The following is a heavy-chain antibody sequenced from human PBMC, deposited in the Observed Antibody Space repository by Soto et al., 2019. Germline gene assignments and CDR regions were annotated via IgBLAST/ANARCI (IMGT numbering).Heavy chain of an antibody. CDR2: IYHSGST. J-gene: IGHJ4*02. D-gene: IGHD2-2*01. CDR3: ARVPLY. CDR1: GGSISSGGYS. V-gene: IGHV4-30-2*01. Sequence: PSETLSLTYAVSGGSISSGGYSWSWIRQPPGKGLEWIGYIYHSGSTYYNPSLKSRVTISVDRSKNQFSLKLSSVTAADTAVYYCARVPLYWGQGTLVTVSS.